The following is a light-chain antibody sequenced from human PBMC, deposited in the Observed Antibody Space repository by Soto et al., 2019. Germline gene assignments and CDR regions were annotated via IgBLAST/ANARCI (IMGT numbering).Light chain of an antibody. J-gene: IGKJ2*02. Sequence: EIVLTQSPGTLSLSPGERATLSCRASQSVSSNFLAWYQQKPGQAPKLLISGASSRATGIPDTFSGSGSGTDFTLTISRLEPEDFALYSCQQYGSSPGTFGQGTKLEIK. CDR3: QQYGSSPGT. CDR1: QSVSSNF. CDR2: GAS. V-gene: IGKV3-20*01.